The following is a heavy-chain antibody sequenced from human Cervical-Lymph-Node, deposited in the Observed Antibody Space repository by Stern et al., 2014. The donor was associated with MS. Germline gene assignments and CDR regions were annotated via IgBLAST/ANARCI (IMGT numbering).Heavy chain of an antibody. CDR2: ISPGVSTT. D-gene: IGHD2-21*01. Sequence: VPLVQAGGGLVQPGGALRLSCAASGFTFSSYWMHWVRPVPGNGLVWCSRISPGVSTTHYADSVKGRFTISRDNPKNTLYLQMNSLRAEDTAVYYCARGFRDYWGQGTLVTVSS. CDR3: ARGFRDY. V-gene: IGHV3-74*02. J-gene: IGHJ4*02. CDR1: GFTFSSYW.